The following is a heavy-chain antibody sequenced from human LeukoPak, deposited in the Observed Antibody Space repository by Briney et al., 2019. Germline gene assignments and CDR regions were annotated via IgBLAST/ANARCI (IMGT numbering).Heavy chain of an antibody. Sequence: PGGSLRLSCAACGFTFHNYALTWVRQAPGKGLEWVSAISGSGGSTYYADSVKGHFTISRDNSKNTLYLQMNSLRDEDTALYYWPRVSASGTSGWYFGYWGQGTLVTVSS. D-gene: IGHD6-19*01. V-gene: IGHV3-23*01. J-gene: IGHJ4*02. CDR1: GFTFHNYA. CDR3: PRVSASGTSGWYFGY. CDR2: ISGSGGST.